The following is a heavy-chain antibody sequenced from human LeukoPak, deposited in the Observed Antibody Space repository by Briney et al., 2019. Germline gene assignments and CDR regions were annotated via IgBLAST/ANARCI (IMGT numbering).Heavy chain of an antibody. CDR2: IYHSGST. CDR3: ARGGGWFTM. V-gene: IGHV4-38-2*02. J-gene: IGHJ4*02. Sequence: SETLSLTCTVSGYSISSGYYWGWIRQPPGKGLEWIGSIYHSGSTYYNPSLKSRVTISVDTSKNQFSLKLSSVTAADTAVYYCARGGGWFTMWGQGTLVTVSS. D-gene: IGHD3-3*01. CDR1: GYSISSGYY.